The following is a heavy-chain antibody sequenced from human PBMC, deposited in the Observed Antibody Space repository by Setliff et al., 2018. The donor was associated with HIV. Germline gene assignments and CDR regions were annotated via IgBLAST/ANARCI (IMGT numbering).Heavy chain of an antibody. CDR2: INPNSGGT. Sequence: GASVKVSCKASGDTFTDYYFHWLRQAPGQGLEWMGRINPNSGGTNYAQKFRGRVTMTRDTSISTVYMELSSLTSDDTAVYYCTRGTVVGATIYYFDYWGQGTLVTVSS. CDR3: TRGTVVGATIYYFDY. J-gene: IGHJ4*02. V-gene: IGHV1-2*06. CDR1: GDTFTDYY. D-gene: IGHD1-26*01.